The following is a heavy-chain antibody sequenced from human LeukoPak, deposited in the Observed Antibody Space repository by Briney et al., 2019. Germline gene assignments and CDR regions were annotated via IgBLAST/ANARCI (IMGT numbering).Heavy chain of an antibody. J-gene: IGHJ6*02. CDR2: MNPNSGNT. V-gene: IGHV1-8*01. D-gene: IGHD3-22*01. Sequence: ASVKVSCKASGYTFTSYDINWVRQATGQGLEWMGWMNPNSGNTGYAQKFQGRVTMTRNTSIRTAYMELSSLRSEDTAVYYCARGRQYAYYYDNYYGMDVWGQGTTVTVSS. CDR1: GYTFTSYD. CDR3: ARGRQYAYYYDNYYGMDV.